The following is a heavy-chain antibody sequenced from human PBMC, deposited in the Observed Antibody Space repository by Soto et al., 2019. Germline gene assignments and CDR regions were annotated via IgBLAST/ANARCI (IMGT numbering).Heavy chain of an antibody. V-gene: IGHV4-30-4*01. CDR3: ATMGTPVTGLYYFDY. CDR2: ISYSGTT. CDR1: GGSISSGNYY. D-gene: IGHD4-17*01. J-gene: IGHJ4*02. Sequence: SETLSLTCTVSGGSISSGNYYWSWIRQPPGKGLEWIGFISYSGTTHYSASLRSRVSISVDTSKNQFPLDLSSVTAADTAVYYCATMGTPVTGLYYFDYWGQGTLVT.